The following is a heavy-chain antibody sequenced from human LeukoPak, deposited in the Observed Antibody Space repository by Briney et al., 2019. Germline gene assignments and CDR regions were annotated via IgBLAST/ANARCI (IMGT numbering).Heavy chain of an antibody. CDR3: AKGSCSSTTCLKTD. Sequence: GGSLRLSCAASGFTFSSYEMNWVRQAPGKRLEWVSYISSSSSTIYYADSVKGRFTISRDNSKNTLYLQMNSLKSEDTAVYYCAKGSCSSTTCLKTDWGQGAPVTVSS. J-gene: IGHJ4*02. D-gene: IGHD2-2*01. V-gene: IGHV3-48*01. CDR2: ISSSSSTI. CDR1: GFTFSSYE.